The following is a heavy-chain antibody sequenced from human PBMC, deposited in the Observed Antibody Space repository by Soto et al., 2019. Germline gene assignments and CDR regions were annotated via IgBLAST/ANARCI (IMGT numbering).Heavy chain of an antibody. CDR2: IYRSGTT. CDR3: AREGELGPYYFDY. Sequence: SSETLSLTCTVSGGSISSGGYYWSWIRQYPGKGLEWIGYIYRSGTTFYNPSLRSRLTISVDTSKNQFSLKLNSVTAADTAVYYCAREGELGPYYFDYWGQGTLVTVSS. D-gene: IGHD7-27*01. CDR1: GGSISSGGYY. J-gene: IGHJ4*02. V-gene: IGHV4-31*03.